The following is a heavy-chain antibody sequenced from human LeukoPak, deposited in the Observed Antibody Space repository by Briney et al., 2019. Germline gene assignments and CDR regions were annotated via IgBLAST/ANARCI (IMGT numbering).Heavy chain of an antibody. CDR2: IYPGDSDT. J-gene: IGHJ4*02. CDR1: GYSFTSYW. CDR3: ARFLRGYGDYDYFDY. D-gene: IGHD4-17*01. Sequence: GESLKISCKGSGYSFTSYWIGWARQMPGKGLEWMGIIYPGDSDTRYSPSFQGQVTISADKSISTAYLQWSSLKASDTAMYYCARFLRGYGDYDYFDYWGQGTLVTVSS. V-gene: IGHV5-51*01.